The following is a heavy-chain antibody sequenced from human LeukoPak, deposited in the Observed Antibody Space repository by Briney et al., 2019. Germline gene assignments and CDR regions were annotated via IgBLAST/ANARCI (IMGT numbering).Heavy chain of an antibody. Sequence: PSETLSLTCTVSGGSISSNPYYWGWIRQPPGKGLEGIGSVYYSGSTYYHPSLRGRVTISVDTSKNQFSLKLSSVPAADTAVYYCARTYGDYLSNIQHWGQGTLVSVSS. CDR1: GGSISSNPYY. CDR2: VYYSGST. D-gene: IGHD4-17*01. V-gene: IGHV4-39*01. J-gene: IGHJ1*01. CDR3: ARTYGDYLSNIQH.